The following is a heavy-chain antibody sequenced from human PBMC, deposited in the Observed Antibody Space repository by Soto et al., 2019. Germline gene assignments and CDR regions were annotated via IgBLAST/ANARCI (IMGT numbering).Heavy chain of an antibody. CDR2: IVVGSGNT. Sequence: QMQLVQSGPEVKKPGTSVKVSCKASGFTFTSSAVQWVRQARGQRLEWIGWIVVGSGNTNYAQKFQERVTITRDMSTSTAYMELSSLRSEDTAVYYCAADRQLERRDYFDYWGQGTLVTVSS. CDR1: GFTFTSSA. D-gene: IGHD1-1*01. J-gene: IGHJ4*02. CDR3: AADRQLERRDYFDY. V-gene: IGHV1-58*01.